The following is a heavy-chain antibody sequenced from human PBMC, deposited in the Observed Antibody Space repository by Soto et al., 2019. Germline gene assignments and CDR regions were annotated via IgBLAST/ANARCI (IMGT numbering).Heavy chain of an antibody. Sequence: ASVKVSCKASGGTFSSYAISWVRQAPGQGLEWMGGIIPIFGTANYAQKFQGRVTITADESTSTAYMELSSLRSEDTAVYYCARVDYGGSRRWYFDLWGRGTLVTVSS. D-gene: IGHD4-17*01. CDR2: IIPIFGTA. V-gene: IGHV1-69*13. CDR1: GGTFSSYA. CDR3: ARVDYGGSRRWYFDL. J-gene: IGHJ2*01.